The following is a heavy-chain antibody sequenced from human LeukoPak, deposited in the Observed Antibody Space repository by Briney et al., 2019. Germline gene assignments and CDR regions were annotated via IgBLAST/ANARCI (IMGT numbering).Heavy chain of an antibody. J-gene: IGHJ4*02. CDR3: ARRYYYNLGSFPFDF. D-gene: IGHD3-10*01. Sequence: SETLSLTCAVSGGPFSGYFWSWIRQSSGKGLEWIGEIHNSGTTNYNPSLNGRVTISEDTSKNQFYLNLSSVTAADTAVYYCARRYYYNLGSFPFDFWGQGTLVTVSS. CDR1: GGPFSGYF. CDR2: IHNSGTT. V-gene: IGHV4-34*01.